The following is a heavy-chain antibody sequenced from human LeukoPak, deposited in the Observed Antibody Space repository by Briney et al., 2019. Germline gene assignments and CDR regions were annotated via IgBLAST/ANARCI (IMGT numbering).Heavy chain of an antibody. CDR1: GFTFSSYW. D-gene: IGHD3-3*01. V-gene: IGHV3-7*03. J-gene: IGHJ4*02. CDR3: ARDLGDFWSGYYFFDY. CDR2: INHNGNVN. Sequence: GGSLRLSCAASGFTFSSYWMNWARQAPGKGLEWVASINHNGNVNYYVDSVKGRFTTSRDNAKNSLYLQMSNLRAEDTAVYYCARDLGDFWSGYYFFDYWGQGTLVTVSS.